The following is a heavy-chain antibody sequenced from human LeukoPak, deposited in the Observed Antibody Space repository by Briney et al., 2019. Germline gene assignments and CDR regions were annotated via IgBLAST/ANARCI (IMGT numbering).Heavy chain of an antibody. J-gene: IGHJ4*02. D-gene: IGHD4-17*01. Sequence: GGSLRLSCAASGFTFNSYGIHWVRQAPGKGLEWVAFIWYDGSNKYYADSEKGRFTISRDNSKNTLYLQMNSLRAEDTAVYYCARARTTRGFDYWGQGTLVTVSS. CDR2: IWYDGSNK. CDR1: GFTFNSYG. CDR3: ARARTTRGFDY. V-gene: IGHV3-33*01.